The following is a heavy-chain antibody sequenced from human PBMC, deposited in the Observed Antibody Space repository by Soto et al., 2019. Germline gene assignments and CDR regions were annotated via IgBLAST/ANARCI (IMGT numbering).Heavy chain of an antibody. V-gene: IGHV4-30-2*01. CDR1: GGSISSGGYS. CDR2: IYHSGST. D-gene: IGHD2-2*02. CDR3: ARGYCSSTICYIWDNWFDP. Sequence: SETLSLTCAVSGGSISSGGYSWSWIRQPPGKGLEWIGYIYHSGSTYYNPSLKSRVTISVDTSKNQFSLKLSSVTAADTAVYYCARGYCSSTICYIWDNWFDPWGQGTLVTVSS. J-gene: IGHJ5*02.